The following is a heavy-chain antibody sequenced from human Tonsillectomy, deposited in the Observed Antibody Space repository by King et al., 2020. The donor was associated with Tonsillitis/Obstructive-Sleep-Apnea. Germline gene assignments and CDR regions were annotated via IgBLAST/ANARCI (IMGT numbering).Heavy chain of an antibody. CDR3: ARIGRLTRSADAFDI. V-gene: IGHV1-46*01. Sequence: QLVQSGAEVKKPGASVKVSCKASVYTFTSYYMHWLRQAPGQGLEWMGIINPSGGSTSYAQKFQGRVTMTSDTSTSTVYMDLSSLRSEDTAVYYCARIGRLTRSADAFDIWGQGTMVTVSS. CDR1: VYTFTSYY. J-gene: IGHJ3*02. D-gene: IGHD1-1*01. CDR2: INPSGGST.